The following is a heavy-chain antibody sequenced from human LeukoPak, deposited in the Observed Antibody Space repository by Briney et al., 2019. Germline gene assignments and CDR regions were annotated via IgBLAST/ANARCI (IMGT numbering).Heavy chain of an antibody. CDR2: IYYSGST. CDR1: GGSISSGGYS. Sequence: SETLSLTCTVSGGSISSGGYSWSWIRQHPGKGLEWIGYIYYSGSTYYNPSLKSRVTISVDTSKNQFSLKLSSVTAADTAVYYCARAEENFASGFPDYWGQGTLVTVSS. V-gene: IGHV4-31*03. J-gene: IGHJ4*02. D-gene: IGHD3-3*01. CDR3: ARAEENFASGFPDY.